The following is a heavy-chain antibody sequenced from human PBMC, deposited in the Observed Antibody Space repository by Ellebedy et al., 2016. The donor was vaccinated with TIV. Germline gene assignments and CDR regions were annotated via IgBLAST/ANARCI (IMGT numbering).Heavy chain of an antibody. CDR3: ARRRGGGWSFDY. CDR2: ISSSGSYI. J-gene: IGHJ4*02. CDR1: GFTFSDYR. Sequence: GESLKIFCEASGFTFSDYRLNWVRQAPGKGLEWVSSISSSGSYISYADSVKGRFTISRDNAKNSLSLQMNSLRAEDTAVYYCARRRGGGWSFDYWGQGTLVTVSS. D-gene: IGHD6-19*01. V-gene: IGHV3-21*01.